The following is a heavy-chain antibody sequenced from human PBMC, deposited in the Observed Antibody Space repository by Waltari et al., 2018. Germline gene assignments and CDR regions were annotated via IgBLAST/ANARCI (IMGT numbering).Heavy chain of an antibody. CDR3: ARDNLNSGYDYGAADAFDI. Sequence: QVQLVQSGAEVKKPGASVKVSCKASGYTFTSYGISCVRRAPGNVLEWMGWINVQSGNANYAQKFQGRVAMTTDTSTSTAYMELRSLRFDDTAVYYCARDNLNSGYDYGAADAFDIWGQGTMVTVSS. CDR2: INVQSGNA. CDR1: GYTFTSYG. J-gene: IGHJ3*02. D-gene: IGHD5-12*01. V-gene: IGHV1-18*04.